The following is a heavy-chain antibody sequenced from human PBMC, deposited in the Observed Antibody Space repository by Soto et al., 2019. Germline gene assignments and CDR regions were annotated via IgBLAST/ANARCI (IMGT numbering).Heavy chain of an antibody. CDR2: IKSKTDGGTT. CDR3: TTPETGYNWNYGL. J-gene: IGHJ4*02. V-gene: IGHV3-15*07. Sequence: EVQLVESGGGLVKPGGSLRLSCAASGFTFSKAWMNWVRQAPGKGLEWAGRIKSKTDGGTTDYAAPVKGRFTISRDDSKNTLYLQMNSLKTEDTAVYYCTTPETGYNWNYGLWGQGTLVTVSS. CDR1: GFTFSKAW. D-gene: IGHD1-7*01.